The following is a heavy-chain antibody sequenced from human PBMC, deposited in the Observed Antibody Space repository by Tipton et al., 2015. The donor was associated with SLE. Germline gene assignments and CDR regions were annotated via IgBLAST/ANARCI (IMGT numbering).Heavy chain of an antibody. J-gene: IGHJ4*02. CDR1: GYSLSSGYY. CDR2: IYYSGST. V-gene: IGHV4-38-2*01. D-gene: IGHD2-15*01. Sequence: TLSLTCAVSGYSLSSGYYWGWIPPPPGKGLEWIGRIYYSGSTYYNPSLTSRVTISVDTSKNQFSLKLSSVTAADTAVYYCAGSFDYWGQGTLVTVSS. CDR3: AGSFDY.